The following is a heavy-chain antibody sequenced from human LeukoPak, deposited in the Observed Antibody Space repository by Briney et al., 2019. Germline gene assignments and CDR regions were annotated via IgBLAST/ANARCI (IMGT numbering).Heavy chain of an antibody. D-gene: IGHD4-17*01. CDR3: ARDATVTTGPSGY. CDR2: INPSGGST. J-gene: IGHJ4*02. Sequence: GASLKVSCKASGYTFTSYYMHWVRQAPGQGLEWMGIINPSGGSTSYAQKFQGRVTMTRDTSTSTVYMELSSLRSEDTAVYYCARDATVTTGPSGYWGQGTLVTVS. CDR1: GYTFTSYY. V-gene: IGHV1-46*01.